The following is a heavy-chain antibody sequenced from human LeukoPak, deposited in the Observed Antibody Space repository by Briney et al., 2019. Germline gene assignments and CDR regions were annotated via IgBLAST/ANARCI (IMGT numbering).Heavy chain of an antibody. CDR2: ISGSGGST. Sequence: TGGSLRLSCAASGFTFSSYAMSWVRQAPGKGLEWVSAISGSGGSTYYADSVKGRFTISRDNSKNTLYLQMNSLRAEDTAVYYCAKGSAAPDWYFDLWGRGTLVTVSS. J-gene: IGHJ2*01. D-gene: IGHD6-6*01. CDR3: AKGSAAPDWYFDL. CDR1: GFTFSSYA. V-gene: IGHV3-23*01.